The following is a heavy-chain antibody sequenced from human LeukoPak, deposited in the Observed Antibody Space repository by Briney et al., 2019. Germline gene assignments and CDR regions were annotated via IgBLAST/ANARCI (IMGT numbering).Heavy chain of an antibody. CDR2: VYYSGGT. V-gene: IGHV4-59*01. CDR3: ARVSGQTTLRDYVWGSYRYSGMDV. CDR1: GGSISAYY. Sequence: SETLSLACTVAGGSISAYYWTWVRQPPGEGLEWVGYVYYSGGTNYKPSLKSRLTMFVDTSQSQFSLKLTSVTAADTAVYYCARVSGQTTLRDYVWGSYRYSGMDVWGQGTTVTVSS. J-gene: IGHJ6*02. D-gene: IGHD3-16*02.